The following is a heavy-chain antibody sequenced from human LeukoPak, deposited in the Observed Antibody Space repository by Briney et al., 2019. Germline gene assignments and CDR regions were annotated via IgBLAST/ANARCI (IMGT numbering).Heavy chain of an antibody. D-gene: IGHD1-1*01. V-gene: IGHV4-4*07. CDR3: ARAPTGTGGWNWFDP. CDR2: IYPSGST. Sequence: SETLSLTCTVSGGSISSYYWRWIRQPAGKGLELIGRIYPSGSTNYNPSLKSRVTMSVDTSKNQLSLKLSSVTAADTAVYYCARAPTGTGGWNWFDPWGQGTLVTVSS. CDR1: GGSISSYY. J-gene: IGHJ5*02.